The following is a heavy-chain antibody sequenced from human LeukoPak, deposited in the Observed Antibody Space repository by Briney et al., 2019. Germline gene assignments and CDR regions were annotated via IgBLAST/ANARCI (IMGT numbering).Heavy chain of an antibody. CDR2: INPNRGGT. V-gene: IGHV1-2*02. J-gene: IGHJ6*02. CDR1: GYTFTGYY. CDR3: ARDFRRNYYGMDV. Sequence: APVKVSCKASGYTFTGYYMHWVRQAPGQGLEWMGWINPNRGGTNYAQKFQGRVTMTRDTSISTAYMELSRLRSDDTAVYYCARDFRRNYYGMDVWGQGTTVTVSS.